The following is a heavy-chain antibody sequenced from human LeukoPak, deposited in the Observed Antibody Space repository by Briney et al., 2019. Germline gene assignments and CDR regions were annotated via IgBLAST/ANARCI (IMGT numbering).Heavy chain of an antibody. D-gene: IGHD3-10*01. CDR3: AKDKGTNCFDI. CDR2: IRSDGSNQ. J-gene: IGHJ5*02. Sequence: GGSLRLSCAVSGLIFSNHGMPSVRQAPGKGLEWVAFIRSDGSNQNYADSVKGRFTISRDSSENTLYLQMNSLRVEDTAMYYCAKDKGTNCFDIGGQGTLVTVSS. CDR1: GLIFSNHG. V-gene: IGHV3-30*02.